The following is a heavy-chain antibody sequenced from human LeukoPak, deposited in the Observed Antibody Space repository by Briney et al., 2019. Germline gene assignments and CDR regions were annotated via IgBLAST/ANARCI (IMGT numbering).Heavy chain of an antibody. Sequence: PSETLSLTCTVSGGSISSHYWSWIRQPPGKGLEWIGYIYYSGSTNYNPSLKSRVTISVDTSKNQFSLKLSSVTAADTAVYYCASGGDYGYYYYMDVWGKGTTVTVSS. CDR2: IYYSGST. J-gene: IGHJ6*03. CDR1: GGSISSHY. CDR3: ASGGDYGYYYYMDV. V-gene: IGHV4-59*11. D-gene: IGHD3-16*01.